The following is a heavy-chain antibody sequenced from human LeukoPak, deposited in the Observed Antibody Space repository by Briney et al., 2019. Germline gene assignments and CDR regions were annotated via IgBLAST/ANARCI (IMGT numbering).Heavy chain of an antibody. V-gene: IGHV3-23*01. Sequence: PGGSLRLSCAASGFTFSSYWMNWVRQAPGKGLEWVSGISGSGDNTYYADSVKGRFTISRDNSKNTLYVQMNSLGTEDTAAYYCAKGSYYDSSGSFYFDYWGQGTLVTVSS. CDR1: GFTFSSYW. J-gene: IGHJ4*02. CDR3: AKGSYYDSSGSFYFDY. D-gene: IGHD3-22*01. CDR2: ISGSGDNT.